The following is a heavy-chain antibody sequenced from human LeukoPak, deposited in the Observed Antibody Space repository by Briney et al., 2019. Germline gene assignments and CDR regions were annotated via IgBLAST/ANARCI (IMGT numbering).Heavy chain of an antibody. D-gene: IGHD5-12*01. CDR1: GGSISSSSYY. CDR2: INHSGST. CDR3: ARGRVWLEYFQH. Sequence: PSETLSLTCTVSGGSISSSSYYWGWIRQPPGKGLEWIGEINHSGSTNYNPSLKSRVTISVDTSKNQFSLKLSSVTAADTAVYYCARGRVWLEYFQHWGQGTLVTVSS. J-gene: IGHJ1*01. V-gene: IGHV4-39*07.